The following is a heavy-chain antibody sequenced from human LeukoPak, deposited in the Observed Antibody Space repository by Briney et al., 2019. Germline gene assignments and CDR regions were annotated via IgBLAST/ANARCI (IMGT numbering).Heavy chain of an antibody. Sequence: GGSLRLSCAASGFTFSSYGMHWVRQAPGKGLEWVAVISYDGSNKYYADSVKGRFTISRDNSKNTLYLQMNSLRAEDTAVYYCAKDGIGQQPVAHWGQGTLVTVSS. D-gene: IGHD6-13*01. CDR2: ISYDGSNK. CDR3: AKDGIGQQPVAH. J-gene: IGHJ4*02. V-gene: IGHV3-30*18. CDR1: GFTFSSYG.